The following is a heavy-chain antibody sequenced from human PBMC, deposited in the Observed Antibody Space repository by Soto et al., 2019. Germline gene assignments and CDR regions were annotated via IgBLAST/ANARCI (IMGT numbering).Heavy chain of an antibody. D-gene: IGHD3-9*01. CDR1: GFTFSSYA. Sequence: GGSLRLSCSASGFTFSSYAMHWVRQAPGKGLEYVSAISSNGGSTYYADSVKGRFTISRDNSKNTLYLQMSSLRAEDTAVYYCVKDLPSSYPILTGYHDAFDIWGQGTMVTVSS. J-gene: IGHJ3*02. CDR2: ISSNGGST. CDR3: VKDLPSSYPILTGYHDAFDI. V-gene: IGHV3-64D*09.